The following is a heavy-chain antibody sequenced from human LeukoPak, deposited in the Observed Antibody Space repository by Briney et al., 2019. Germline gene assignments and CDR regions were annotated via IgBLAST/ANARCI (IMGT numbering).Heavy chain of an antibody. CDR1: GYTFTGYY. V-gene: IGHV1-2*06. CDR3: AREDTAMNDY. CDR2: INPNSGGT. Sequence: ASVKVSCKASGYTFTGYYMHWVRQAPGQGLEWMGRINPNSGGTNYAQKFQGRVAMTRDTSISTAYMELCRLRSDDTAVYYCAREDTAMNDYWGQGTLVTVSS. J-gene: IGHJ4*02. D-gene: IGHD5-18*01.